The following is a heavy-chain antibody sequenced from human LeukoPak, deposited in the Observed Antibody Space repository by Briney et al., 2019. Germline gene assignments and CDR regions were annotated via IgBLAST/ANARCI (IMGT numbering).Heavy chain of an antibody. CDR2: FDPEDGET. Sequence: ASVKVSCKVSGYTLTELSMHWVRQAPGKGLEWMGGFDPEDGETIYAQKFQSRVTMTEDTSTDTAYMELSSLRSEDTAVYYCTTDRMITFGGVIVSWGQGTLVTVSS. J-gene: IGHJ5*02. CDR3: TTDRMITFGGVIVS. D-gene: IGHD3-16*02. CDR1: GYTLTELS. V-gene: IGHV1-24*01.